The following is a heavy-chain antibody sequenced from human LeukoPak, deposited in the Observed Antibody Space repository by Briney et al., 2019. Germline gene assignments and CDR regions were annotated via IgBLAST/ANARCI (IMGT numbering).Heavy chain of an antibody. CDR1: GFTFSSYG. CDR3: ARDLGYSSSWYYFDY. J-gene: IGHJ4*02. D-gene: IGHD6-13*01. V-gene: IGHV3-30*02. Sequence: GGSLRLSCAASGFTFSSYGMHWVRQAPGKGLEWVAFIRYDGSNKYYADSVKGRFTISRDNSKNTLYLQMNSLRAEDTAVYYCARDLGYSSSWYYFDYWGQGTLVTVSS. CDR2: IRYDGSNK.